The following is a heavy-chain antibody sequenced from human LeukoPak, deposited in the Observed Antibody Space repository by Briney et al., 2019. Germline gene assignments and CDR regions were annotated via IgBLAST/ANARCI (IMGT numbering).Heavy chain of an antibody. CDR1: GFTFSSYS. CDR3: ARDWGFSSSSTHFDY. Sequence: GGSLRLSCAASGFTFSSYSMNWVRQAPGKGLEWVSYISSSSSTIYYADSVKGRFTISRDNAKNSLYLQMNSLRAEDTAVYYCARDWGFSSSSTHFDYWGQGTLVTVSS. D-gene: IGHD6-13*01. J-gene: IGHJ4*02. V-gene: IGHV3-48*01. CDR2: ISSSSSTI.